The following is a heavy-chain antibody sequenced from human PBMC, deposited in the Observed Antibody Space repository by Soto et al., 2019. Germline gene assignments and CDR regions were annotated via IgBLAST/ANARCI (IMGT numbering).Heavy chain of an antibody. V-gene: IGHV3-30*18. CDR2: ISYDGSNK. D-gene: IGHD3-10*01. CDR3: AKGLYGSGSYDNYFDC. Sequence: GGSLRLSCAASGFTFSSYGMNWVRQAPGKGLEWVAVISYDGSNKYYADSLKGRFTISRDNSKNALYLQMSSLRPEDTAVYYCAKGLYGSGSYDNYFDCWGQGTLVTVS. CDR1: GFTFSSYG. J-gene: IGHJ4*02.